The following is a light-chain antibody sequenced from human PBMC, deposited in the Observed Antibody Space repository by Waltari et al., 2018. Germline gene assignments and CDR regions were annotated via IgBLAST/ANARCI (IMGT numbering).Light chain of an antibody. CDR3: LQGYYYHT. V-gene: IGKV1-39*01. Sequence: DIQMTPSPSSLSASVGDRVTITCRASQDISNNLSWYQQKPGKAPKPLIYVASNLQSGVPSRFSGSGSGTDFTLTISSLQPEDFATYYCLQGYYYHTFGQGTKLEVK. CDR1: QDISNN. J-gene: IGKJ2*01. CDR2: VAS.